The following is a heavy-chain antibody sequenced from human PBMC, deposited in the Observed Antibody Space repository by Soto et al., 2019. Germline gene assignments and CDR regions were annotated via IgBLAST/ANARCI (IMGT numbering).Heavy chain of an antibody. V-gene: IGHV4-59*08. CDR1: GGSISSYY. CDR3: ARSPKKYSSPYYYMDV. Sequence: KPSETLSLTCTVSGGSISSYYWSWIRQPPGKGLEWIGYIYYSGSTNYNPSLKSRVTISVDTSKNQFSLKLSSVTAADTAVYYCARSPKKYSSPYYYMDVWGKGTTVTVSS. CDR2: IYYSGST. D-gene: IGHD6-6*01. J-gene: IGHJ6*03.